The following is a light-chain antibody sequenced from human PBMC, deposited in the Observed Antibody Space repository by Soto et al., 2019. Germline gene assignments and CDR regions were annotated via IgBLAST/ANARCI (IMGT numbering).Light chain of an antibody. Sequence: DIQMTQSPSSLSASVGDRVTITCQASQDISTYLNWYQQKPGKAPKLLIYEASNLETGVPSRFSGSRSGTDFNFTISSLQPEDVATYYCQNYDKLPLTFGGGTKVETK. CDR3: QNYDKLPLT. V-gene: IGKV1-33*01. J-gene: IGKJ4*01. CDR2: EAS. CDR1: QDISTY.